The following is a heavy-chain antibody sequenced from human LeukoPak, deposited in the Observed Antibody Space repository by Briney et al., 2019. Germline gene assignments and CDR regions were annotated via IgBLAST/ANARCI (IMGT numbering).Heavy chain of an antibody. CDR3: AKEIHYYDSSDKPHY. J-gene: IGHJ4*02. CDR1: GLTFSSYA. V-gene: IGHV3-23*01. D-gene: IGHD3-22*01. CDR2: IIGSGGST. Sequence: GGSLRLSGAASGLTFSSYAMSWGRQAPGKGLEWGSAIIGSGGSTYYADSVKGRFTISRDNSKNTLYLQMNSLRAEDTAVYYCAKEIHYYDSSDKPHYWGQGTLVTVSS.